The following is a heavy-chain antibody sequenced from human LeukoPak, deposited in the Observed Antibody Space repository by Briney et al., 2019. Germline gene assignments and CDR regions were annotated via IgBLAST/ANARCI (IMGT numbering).Heavy chain of an antibody. V-gene: IGHV4-59*12. J-gene: IGHJ4*02. Sequence: NSSETLSLTCTVSGGSISSYYWSWIRQPPGKGLEWIGYIYYSGSTNYNPSLKSRVTISVDTSKNQFSLKLSSVTAADTAVYYCARRPNMIVVVALFDYWGQGTLVTVSS. CDR3: ARRPNMIVVVALFDY. D-gene: IGHD3-22*01. CDR2: IYYSGST. CDR1: GGSISSYY.